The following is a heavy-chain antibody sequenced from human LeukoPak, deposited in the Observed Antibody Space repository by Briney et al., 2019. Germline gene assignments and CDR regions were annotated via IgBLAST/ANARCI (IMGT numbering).Heavy chain of an antibody. V-gene: IGHV3-23*01. Sequence: GGSLRLSCAASGFTFSSYAMSWVRQAPGKGLDWVSTISGSGGSTYYADSVKGRFTISRDNSKNTLYLQMDSLRADDTAVYYCAEHAGSGSHRGRFDYWGQGTLVTVSS. CDR2: ISGSGGST. CDR1: GFTFSSYA. J-gene: IGHJ4*02. CDR3: AEHAGSGSHRGRFDY. D-gene: IGHD3-10*01.